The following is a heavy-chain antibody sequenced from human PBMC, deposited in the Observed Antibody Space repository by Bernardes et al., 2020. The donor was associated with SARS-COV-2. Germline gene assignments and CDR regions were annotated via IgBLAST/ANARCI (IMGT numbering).Heavy chain of an antibody. CDR2: IADNENT. J-gene: IGHJ5*02. CDR1: GGAISSGGYY. V-gene: IGHV4-31*03. Sequence: SETLSVMCTVSGGAISSGGYYWSWIRQHPGKGLEWIGYIADNENTNYNPALKSRVNISVGTSQSQFSLSLCSVTAADTAVSYCARNSNYYDSSGYYHNWFDPCGHGTLVTVSS. D-gene: IGHD3-22*01. CDR3: ARNSNYYDSSGYYHNWFDP.